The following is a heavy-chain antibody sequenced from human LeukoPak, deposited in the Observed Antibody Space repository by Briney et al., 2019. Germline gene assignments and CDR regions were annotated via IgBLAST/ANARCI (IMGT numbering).Heavy chain of an antibody. CDR2: IVVGSGNT. J-gene: IGHJ3*02. CDR3: AAEEYDYVWGSYRSGAFDI. D-gene: IGHD3-16*02. V-gene: IGHV1-58*02. CDR1: GFTFTSSA. Sequence: SVKVSCKASGFTFTSSAIQWVRQARGQRLEWIGWIVVGSGNTNYAQKFQERVTITRDMSTSTAYMELSSLRSEDTAVYYCAAEEYDYVWGSYRSGAFDIWGQGTMVTVSS.